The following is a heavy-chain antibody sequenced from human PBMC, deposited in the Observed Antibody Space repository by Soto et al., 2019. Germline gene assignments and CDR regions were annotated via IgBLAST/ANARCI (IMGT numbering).Heavy chain of an antibody. CDR3: ARIGTYYDFWSGYPVDY. D-gene: IGHD3-3*01. CDR1: GYSFTSYW. J-gene: IGHJ4*02. Sequence: PGESLKISCKGSGYSFTSYWIGWVRKMPGKGLEWMEIIYPGDSDTRYSPSFQGQVTISADKSISTAYLQWSSLKASDNAMYYCARIGTYYDFWSGYPVDYWGQGTLVTVSS. CDR2: IYPGDSDT. V-gene: IGHV5-51*01.